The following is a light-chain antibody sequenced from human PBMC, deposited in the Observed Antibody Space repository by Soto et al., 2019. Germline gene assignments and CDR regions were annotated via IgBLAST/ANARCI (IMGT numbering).Light chain of an antibody. CDR2: AAS. Sequence: AIQMTQSPSSLSASVGDRVTITCRASQGIRNDLGWYQQKPGKAPKLLIYAASSLQSGVPSRFSGSGSGTDFTLTISSLQPEDFVTYYCQQTYGTPPTFGLGTKVDIK. CDR1: QGIRND. V-gene: IGKV1-6*01. J-gene: IGKJ1*01. CDR3: QQTYGTPPT.